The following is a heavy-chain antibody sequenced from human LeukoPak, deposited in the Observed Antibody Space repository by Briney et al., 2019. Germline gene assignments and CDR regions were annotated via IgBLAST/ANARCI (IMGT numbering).Heavy chain of an antibody. D-gene: IGHD3-22*01. V-gene: IGHV3-23*01. CDR2: ISDTGGRT. J-gene: IGHJ4*02. Sequence: GGSLRVSCAVSGITLINYVMTCVRQAPGKGLEWVARISDTGGRTNYADSGKGRFTISRDNPKNTLYLQMNSLRAEDTAVYFCAKRGVVIRVILVGFHKEAYYFDSWGQGALVTVSS. CDR1: GITLINYV. CDR3: AKRGVVIRVILVGFHKEAYYFDS.